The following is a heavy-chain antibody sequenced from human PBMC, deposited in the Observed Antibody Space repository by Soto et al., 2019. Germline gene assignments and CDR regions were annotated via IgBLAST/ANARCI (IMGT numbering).Heavy chain of an antibody. Sequence: QVRLVESGGGVVQPGGSLRLSCAAPGFDFSNYAMHWVRQAPGKGLAWVALVASDGGNKYYGDGVKGRFTISRDNSKSTLDLQTNSLRAEDAAVYFCALLEGGPQGNFDYWGQGILVTVSS. D-gene: IGHD3-10*01. CDR3: ALLEGGPQGNFDY. J-gene: IGHJ4*02. CDR1: GFDFSNYA. CDR2: VASDGGNK. V-gene: IGHV3-30*03.